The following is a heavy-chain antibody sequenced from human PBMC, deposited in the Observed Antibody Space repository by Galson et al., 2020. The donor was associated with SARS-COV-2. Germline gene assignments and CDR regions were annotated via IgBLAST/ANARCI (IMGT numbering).Heavy chain of an antibody. CDR3: ARLTVGAPHWFDS. J-gene: IGHJ5*01. D-gene: IGHD1-26*01. CDR1: GFSISTNYY. CDR2: VYHSGNT. Sequence: SETLSLTCAVSGFSISTNYYWGWIRQPPGKGLEWIGSVYHSGNTYYNPSLNRRVTISVDTSENQFSLKVTFVTAADTAVYYCARLTVGAPHWFDSWGQGALVTVSS. V-gene: IGHV4-38-2*01.